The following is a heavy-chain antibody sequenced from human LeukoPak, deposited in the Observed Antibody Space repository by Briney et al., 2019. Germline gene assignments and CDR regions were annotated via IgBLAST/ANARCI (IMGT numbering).Heavy chain of an antibody. D-gene: IGHD1-1*01. J-gene: IGHJ4*02. Sequence: ATVKVSCKASGYTFTSYYMHWVRQAPGQGLEWMGIINPSGGSTSYAEKFQGRATMTRDTSTSTVCMELSSLRFEDTAVYYCARGYNWNDPGDYWGQGTLVTVSS. V-gene: IGHV1-46*01. CDR3: ARGYNWNDPGDY. CDR2: INPSGGST. CDR1: GYTFTSYY.